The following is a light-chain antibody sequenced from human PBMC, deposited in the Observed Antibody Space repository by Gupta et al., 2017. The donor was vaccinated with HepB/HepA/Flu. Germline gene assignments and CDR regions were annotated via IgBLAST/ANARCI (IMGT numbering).Light chain of an antibody. CDR3: MQALQTPLT. CDR2: VAS. CDR1: QSLRHSNGDTY. Sequence: DIVLTQSPLSLPVSPGEPASMSCRSNQSLRHSNGDTYLDWYLQKPGQSPHLLIFVASSRACGVPDRFSGCGSATEFTLKISRVEAEDVGIYYCMQALQTPLTFGGGTKVDIK. V-gene: IGKV2-28*01. J-gene: IGKJ4*01.